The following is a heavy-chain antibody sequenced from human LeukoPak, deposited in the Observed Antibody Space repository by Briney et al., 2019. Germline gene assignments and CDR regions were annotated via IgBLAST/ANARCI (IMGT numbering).Heavy chain of an antibody. Sequence: GGSLRLSCAASGFTFSNYAMSWVRQAPGKGLEWVSSISGSGGNTYYADSVKGRFTISRDNSKNTLYLQMNSLRAEDTAVYYCAREGGGTTVSPIDYWGQGTLVTVSS. V-gene: IGHV3-23*01. CDR3: AREGGGTTVSPIDY. D-gene: IGHD4-17*01. J-gene: IGHJ4*02. CDR2: ISGSGGNT. CDR1: GFTFSNYA.